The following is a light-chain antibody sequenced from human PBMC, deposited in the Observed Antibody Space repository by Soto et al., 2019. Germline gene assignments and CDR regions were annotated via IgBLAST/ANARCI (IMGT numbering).Light chain of an antibody. J-gene: IGKJ2*01. Sequence: DIVMTQSPDSLAVSLGERATINCKSSQSVLYSSNNKNYLAWYQQKPGQPPKLLIYWASTRESGVPDRFSGSGSGTDFNLTISSLQAEDGAVYYCQQYYSTPYTFGGGTKLEIK. CDR3: QQYYSTPYT. V-gene: IGKV4-1*01. CDR1: QSVLYSSNNKNY. CDR2: WAS.